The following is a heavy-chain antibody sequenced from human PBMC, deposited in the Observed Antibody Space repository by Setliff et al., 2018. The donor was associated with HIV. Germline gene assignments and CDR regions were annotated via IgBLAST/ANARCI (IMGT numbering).Heavy chain of an antibody. CDR2: ISESGSSK. CDR3: AKGRLRENHD. J-gene: IGHJ4*02. D-gene: IGHD4-17*01. V-gene: IGHV3-23*01. CDR1: GFTFTHYS. Sequence: GGSLRLSCAASGFTFTHYSMIWVRQAPGKGLEWVSSISESGSSKFYADSVKGRFTISRDNSKKTLYLQMSSLRVEDTAVYYCAKGRLRENHDWGQGTLVTVSS.